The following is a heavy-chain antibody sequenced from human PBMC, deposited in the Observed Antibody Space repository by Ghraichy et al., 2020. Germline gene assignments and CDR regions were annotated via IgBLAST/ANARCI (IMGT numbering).Heavy chain of an antibody. V-gene: IGHV3-7*03. J-gene: IGHJ6*02. CDR2: IKQDGSER. CDR3: ARGRKGFGMDV. Sequence: GGSLRLSCVASGFTFTTHWMSWVRQAPGKGLEWVANIKQDGSERYYVDSVKGRFTISRDNANNSLALQMDSLRVEDTAIYYCARGRKGFGMDVWGQGTTVTVSS. CDR1: GFTFTTHW.